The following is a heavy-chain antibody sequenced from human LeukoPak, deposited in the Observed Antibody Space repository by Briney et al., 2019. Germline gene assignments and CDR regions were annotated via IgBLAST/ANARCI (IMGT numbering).Heavy chain of an antibody. Sequence: GGSLRLSCAASGFTFSSYAMSWVRQAPGKGLEWISAISGSGGSTYYADSVKGRFTISRDNSKNTLYLQMNSLRAEDTAVYYCAKERYYYDSSGYYGYWGQGTLVTVSS. CDR3: AKERYYYDSSGYYGY. J-gene: IGHJ4*02. CDR1: GFTFSSYA. CDR2: ISGSGGST. D-gene: IGHD3-22*01. V-gene: IGHV3-23*01.